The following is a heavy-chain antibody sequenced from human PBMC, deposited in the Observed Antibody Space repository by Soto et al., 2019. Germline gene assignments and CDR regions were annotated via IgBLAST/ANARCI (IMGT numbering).Heavy chain of an antibody. CDR2: ISGSGGST. J-gene: IGHJ6*03. V-gene: IGHV3-23*01. D-gene: IGHD4-17*01. Sequence: GGSLRLSCAASGFTFSSYAMSWVRQAPGKGLEWVSAISGSGGSTYYADSVKGRFTISRDNSKNTLYLQMNSLRAEDTAVYYCAKESGPRRTVTTYMDVWGKGTTVTVSS. CDR3: AKESGPRRTVTTYMDV. CDR1: GFTFSSYA.